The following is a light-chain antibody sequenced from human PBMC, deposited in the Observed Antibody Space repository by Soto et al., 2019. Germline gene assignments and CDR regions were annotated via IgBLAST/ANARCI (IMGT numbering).Light chain of an antibody. J-gene: IGLJ1*01. Sequence: QSVLTQPASVSGSPGQSITISCTGTSSDVGGYNYVSWYQQYPGKAPKLMIYEVNNRPSGVSNRFSGSKSGNTASLTISGLQPEDEADYYCSSYTTSSTYVFGTGTKVTVL. CDR3: SSYTTSSTYV. CDR1: SSDVGGYNY. V-gene: IGLV2-14*01. CDR2: EVN.